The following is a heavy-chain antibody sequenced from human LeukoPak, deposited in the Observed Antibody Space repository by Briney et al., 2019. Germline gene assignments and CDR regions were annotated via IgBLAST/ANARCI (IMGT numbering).Heavy chain of an antibody. CDR1: GYTFTSYG. Sequence: GASVKVSCKASGYTFTSYGISWVRQAPGQGLEWMGWISAYNGNTNYAQKLQGRVTMTTDTSTSTAYMELRSLRSDDTAVYYCARGLHITIFGVVREGFDHWGQGTLVTVSS. J-gene: IGHJ5*02. D-gene: IGHD3-3*01. CDR3: ARGLHITIFGVVREGFDH. CDR2: ISAYNGNT. V-gene: IGHV1-18*01.